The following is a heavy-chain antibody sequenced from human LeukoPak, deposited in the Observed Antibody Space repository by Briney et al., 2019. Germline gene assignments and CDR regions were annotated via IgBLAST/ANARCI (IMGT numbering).Heavy chain of an antibody. CDR2: IYPGDSDT. D-gene: IGHD3-10*01. CDR1: GYTFTSYW. V-gene: IGHV5-51*01. CDR3: ATSGGSGEAGYYYGMDV. J-gene: IGHJ6*02. Sequence: ASVKVSCKASGYTFTSYWIGWVRQMPGKGLEWMGIIYPGDSDTRYSPSFQGQVTISADKSISTAYLQWSSLKASDTAMYYCATSGGSGEAGYYYGMDVWGQGTTVTVSS.